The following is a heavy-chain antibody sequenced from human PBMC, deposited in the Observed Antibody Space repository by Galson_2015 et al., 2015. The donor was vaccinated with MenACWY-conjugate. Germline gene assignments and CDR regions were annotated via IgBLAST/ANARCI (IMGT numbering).Heavy chain of an antibody. D-gene: IGHD3-16*01. CDR1: GFIFSAYA. V-gene: IGHV3-64D*06. J-gene: IGHJ4*02. Sequence: SLRLSCAGSGFIFSAYAMHWVRQAPGKGLEFVSTINEGGTNRFYADSVRGRFTISRDNPKNTMYIQMSSLRPEDTAIYYCVRIFYDADGYYYDSWGQGNLVTVSP. CDR2: INEGGTNR. CDR3: VRIFYDADGYYYDS.